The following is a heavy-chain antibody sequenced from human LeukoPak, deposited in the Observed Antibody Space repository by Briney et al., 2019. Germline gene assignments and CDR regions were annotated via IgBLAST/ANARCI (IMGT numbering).Heavy chain of an antibody. V-gene: IGHV5-51*01. D-gene: IGHD2-2*01. CDR2: INPYDSDT. J-gene: IGHJ4*02. Sequence: GESLKISCKGSGYSFTSYWIGWVRQMPGKGLEWMGIINPYDSDTRYSLSFQGQVTISADKSINTAYLQWSSLRASDTAMYYCARRQGCSSSSCPPDYWGQGTLVTVSP. CDR3: ARRQGCSSSSCPPDY. CDR1: GYSFTSYW.